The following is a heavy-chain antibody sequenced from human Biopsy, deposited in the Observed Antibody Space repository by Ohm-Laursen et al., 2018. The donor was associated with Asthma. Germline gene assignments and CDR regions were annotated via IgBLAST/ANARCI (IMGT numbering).Heavy chain of an antibody. CDR3: ARTYFDFLAGQVHDAFAM. Sequence: ASVKVSCKASGYTFINYAIHWVRQAPGHSLEWMGWINAANGNTKYSQKFQGRLTISRDTSASTAYMDLSSLRSEDTAVYYCARTYFDFLAGQVHDAFAMWGQGTMVTVSS. CDR2: INAANGNT. D-gene: IGHD3-9*01. V-gene: IGHV1-3*01. CDR1: GYTFINYA. J-gene: IGHJ3*02.